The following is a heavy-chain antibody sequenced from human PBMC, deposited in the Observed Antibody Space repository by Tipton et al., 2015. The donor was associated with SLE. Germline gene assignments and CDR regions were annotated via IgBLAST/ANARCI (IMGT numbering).Heavy chain of an antibody. J-gene: IGHJ3*02. V-gene: IGHV4-34*01. Sequence: TLSLTCAVYGGSFSGYNWSWIRQPPGKGLEWIGEINHSGSTNYNPSLKSRVTISVDTSKNQFSLKLSSVTAADTALYYCARGDLYSDYVWGTLRGAFDIWGQGTMVTVSS. CDR3: ARGDLYSDYVWGTLRGAFDI. D-gene: IGHD3-16*01. CDR1: GGSFSGYN. CDR2: INHSGST.